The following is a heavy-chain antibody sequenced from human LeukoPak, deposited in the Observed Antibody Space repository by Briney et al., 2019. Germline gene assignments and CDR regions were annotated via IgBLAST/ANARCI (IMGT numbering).Heavy chain of an antibody. D-gene: IGHD6-6*01. J-gene: IGHJ4*02. CDR2: IWYDGSNK. CDR1: GFTFSSYG. CDR3: ANGRYSSSKNPWGDYFDY. Sequence: RPGGSLRLSCAASGFTFSSYGMHWVRQAPGKGLEWVAVIWYDGSNKYYADSVKGRFTISRDNSKNTLYLQMNSLRAEDTAVYYCANGRYSSSKNPWGDYFDYWGQGTWSPSPQ. V-gene: IGHV3-33*06.